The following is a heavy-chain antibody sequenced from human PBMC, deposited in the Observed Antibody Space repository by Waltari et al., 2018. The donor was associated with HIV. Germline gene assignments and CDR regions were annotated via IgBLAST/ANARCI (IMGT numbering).Heavy chain of an antibody. CDR2: IYPGDSET. Sequence: EVQLVQSGAEVKKPGESLKISCKGSGYSFANYWIGWVRQMPGKGLEWLGIIYPGDSETRYSPSLQGQVTISADKSINTAYLQWSSLKASDTAMYYCARRAYHGSGSLSDYYFEYWGQGTLVTVSS. CDR3: ARRAYHGSGSLSDYYFEY. J-gene: IGHJ4*02. CDR1: GYSFANYW. V-gene: IGHV5-51*03. D-gene: IGHD3-10*01.